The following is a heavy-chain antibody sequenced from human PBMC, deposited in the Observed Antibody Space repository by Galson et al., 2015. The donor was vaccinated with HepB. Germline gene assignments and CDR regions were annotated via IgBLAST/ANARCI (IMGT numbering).Heavy chain of an antibody. CDR3: ARFAGGGYSTRWYRSGFDY. V-gene: IGHV3-7*05. J-gene: IGHJ4*02. CDR1: GFTFSGYW. D-gene: IGHD6-13*01. Sequence: SLRLSCAAAGFTFSGYWMTWVRQAPGKGLEWVANIKEDGSEKYYVDSVKGRFTISRDNAKNSLYLQLNSLRAEDTAVYFCARFAGGGYSTRWYRSGFDYWGQGTLVIVSS. CDR2: IKEDGSEK.